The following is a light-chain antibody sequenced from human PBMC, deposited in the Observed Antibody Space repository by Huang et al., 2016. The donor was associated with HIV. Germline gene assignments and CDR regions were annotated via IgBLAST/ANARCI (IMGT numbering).Light chain of an antibody. V-gene: IGKV1-39*01. CDR3: QQRYSTPLT. J-gene: IGKJ4*01. CDR2: ATS. Sequence: DIQMTQSPSSLSASVGDRVTITCRASQSISSYLSWYQQKPGKAPKLLIYATSNLRSCGPSRISGRGSETDVILTISSLQPEDFATYYYQQRYSTPLTFGGGTKVEVK. CDR1: QSISSY.